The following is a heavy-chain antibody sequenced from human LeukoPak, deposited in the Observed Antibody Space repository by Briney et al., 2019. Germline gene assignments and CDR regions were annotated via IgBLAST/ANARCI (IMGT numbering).Heavy chain of an antibody. V-gene: IGHV3-7*01. Sequence: GGSLRLSCAASGFTFNKYWMSWIRQVPRKGLEWVANINLDGTDTYYVDSVKGRFTISRDNAKNSLSLQLNSLRVDDTGVYYCARDPLVFTGWNYWGQGTLVTVSP. CDR2: INLDGTDT. CDR3: ARDPLVFTGWNY. D-gene: IGHD3-9*01. CDR1: GFTFNKYW. J-gene: IGHJ4*02.